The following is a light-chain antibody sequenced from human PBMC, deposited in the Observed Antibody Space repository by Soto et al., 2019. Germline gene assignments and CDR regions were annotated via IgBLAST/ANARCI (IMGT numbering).Light chain of an antibody. V-gene: IGKV3-20*01. CDR2: GAS. J-gene: IGKJ2*01. CDR1: QSVSSSY. CDR3: HQYGTLYT. Sequence: EIVLTQSPGTLSLSPGERATLSCRASQSVSSSYLAWYQQKPGQAPSLLIYGASSRATGIPDRFSGSGSGTDFTLTISRLEPEDFAVYYCHQYGTLYTFGQGNKLEIK.